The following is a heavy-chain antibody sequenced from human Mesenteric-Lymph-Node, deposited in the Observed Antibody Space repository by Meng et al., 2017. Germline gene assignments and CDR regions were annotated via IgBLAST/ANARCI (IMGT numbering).Heavy chain of an antibody. V-gene: IGHV3-48*03. Sequence: GGSLRLSCAASGFTFSSYEMMWVRQAPGRGLEWVSYISSSATITRYADSVQGRFTISRDSAQNSLYLQMNSLRDEDTAVYYCATDRQAVGAPDYWGQGTLVTVSS. J-gene: IGHJ4*02. CDR1: GFTFSSYE. D-gene: IGHD1-26*01. CDR3: ATDRQAVGAPDY. CDR2: ISSSATIT.